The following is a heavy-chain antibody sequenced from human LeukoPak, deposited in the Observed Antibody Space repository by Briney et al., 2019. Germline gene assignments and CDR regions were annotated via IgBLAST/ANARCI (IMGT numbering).Heavy chain of an antibody. CDR1: GFTFSSYW. V-gene: IGHV3-7*01. D-gene: IGHD2-2*02. CDR3: ARNPVRAYCSSTSCYTVGFFDY. Sequence: PGGSLRLSCAASGFTFSSYWMSWVRQAPGKGLEWVANIKQDGSEKYYVDSVKGRFTISRDNAKDSLYLQMNSLRAEGTAVYYCARNPVRAYCSSTSCYTVGFFDYWGQGTLVTVSS. J-gene: IGHJ4*02. CDR2: IKQDGSEK.